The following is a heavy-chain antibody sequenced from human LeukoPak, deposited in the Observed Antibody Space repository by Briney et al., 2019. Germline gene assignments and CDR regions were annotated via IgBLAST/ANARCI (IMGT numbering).Heavy chain of an antibody. CDR2: IIPIFGTA. D-gene: IGHD2-2*01. CDR1: GGTFSSYA. J-gene: IGHJ3*02. V-gene: IGHV1-69*13. CDR3: ARYCSSTGCPLDTFDI. Sequence: GASVKVSCKASGGTFSSYAISWVRQAPGQGLEWMGGIIPIFGTANYAQKFQGRVTITADESTSTAYMELSSLRSVDTAVYYCARYCSSTGCPLDTFDIWGQGTMVTVSS.